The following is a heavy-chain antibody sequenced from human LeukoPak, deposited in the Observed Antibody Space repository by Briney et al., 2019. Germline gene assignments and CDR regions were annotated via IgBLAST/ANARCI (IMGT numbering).Heavy chain of an antibody. CDR1: GFTFTSYG. J-gene: IGHJ4*02. D-gene: IGHD3-3*01. CDR2: IWFVGSNK. CDR3: ARDREQTYYDFWSGYFY. Sequence: QPGGSLRLSCAASGFTFTSYGMHWFRQAPGKGLEWAAIIWFVGSNKYYADSVKGRFTISRDNSKNTLYLQMSSLRAEDTAVYYCARDREQTYYDFWSGYFYWGQGTLVTVSS. V-gene: IGHV3-33*01.